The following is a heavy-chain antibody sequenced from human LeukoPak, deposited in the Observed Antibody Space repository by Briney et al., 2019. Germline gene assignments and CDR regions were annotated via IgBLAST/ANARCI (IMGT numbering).Heavy chain of an antibody. D-gene: IGHD3-22*01. CDR1: GGSISSYY. Sequence: SETLSLTCTVSGGSISSYYWSWIRQPPGKGLEWIGYIYYSGSTNYNPSLKSRVTISVDTSKNQFSLQLSSVTAADTAVYYCARDRYYDSSGYYSTRYWFDPWGQGTLVTVSS. CDR2: IYYSGST. V-gene: IGHV4-59*12. J-gene: IGHJ5*02. CDR3: ARDRYYDSSGYYSTRYWFDP.